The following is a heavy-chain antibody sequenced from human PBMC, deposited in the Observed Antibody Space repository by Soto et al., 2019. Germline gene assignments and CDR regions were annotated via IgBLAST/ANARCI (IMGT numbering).Heavy chain of an antibody. CDR1: GGSISSSRCH. D-gene: IGHD3-10*01. CDR2: IYYSGST. J-gene: IGHJ4*02. CDR3: ARSLITMVPEDE. V-gene: IGHV4-39*01. Sequence: SETLSLTCTVSGGSISSSRCHWGWIRQPPGKGLEWIGSIYYSGSTYYNPSLKSRVTISVDTSKNQFSLKLSSVTAADTAVYYCARSLITMVPEDEWGQGTLVTVSS.